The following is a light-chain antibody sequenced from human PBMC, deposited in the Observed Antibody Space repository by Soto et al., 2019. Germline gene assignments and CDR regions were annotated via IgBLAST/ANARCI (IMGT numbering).Light chain of an antibody. J-gene: IGKJ3*01. V-gene: IGKV3-15*01. CDR2: AAS. Sequence: EIVMTQSPATLSVSPGERATLSCRASQSVSGNLAWYQQKPGQAPRLLIYAASSMATGIPATFSGSGSGTEFTLTISSLQSEDFAVYYCQQYNNWPLSTFGPGTKVDIK. CDR3: QQYNNWPLST. CDR1: QSVSGN.